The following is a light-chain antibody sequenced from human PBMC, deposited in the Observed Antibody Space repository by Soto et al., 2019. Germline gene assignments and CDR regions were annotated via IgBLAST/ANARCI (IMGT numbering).Light chain of an antibody. CDR2: EVS. V-gene: IGLV2-23*02. J-gene: IGLJ3*02. CDR3: CSYAGRINWV. Sequence: QSALTQPASVSGSPGQSITISCTGTSSDVGSYNLVSWFQQHPGEAPKLIIYEVSDRPSGVSNRFSGSKSGNTASLTIPGLQGSDEADYYCCSYAGRINWVFGGGTKLTVL. CDR1: SSDVGSYNL.